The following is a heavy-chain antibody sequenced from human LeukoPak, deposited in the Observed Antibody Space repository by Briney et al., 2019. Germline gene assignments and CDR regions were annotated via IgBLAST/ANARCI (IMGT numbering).Heavy chain of an antibody. CDR1: GYSFITYR. Sequence: GESLKISCKGSGYSFITYRIGWVRQMPGKGLEWMGIIYPGDSDTRYSPSFQGQVTISADKSISTAYLQWSSLKASDTAMYYCARLDSSPHGAFDIWGQGTMVTVSS. J-gene: IGHJ3*02. CDR3: ARLDSSPHGAFDI. V-gene: IGHV5-51*01. CDR2: IYPGDSDT. D-gene: IGHD3-22*01.